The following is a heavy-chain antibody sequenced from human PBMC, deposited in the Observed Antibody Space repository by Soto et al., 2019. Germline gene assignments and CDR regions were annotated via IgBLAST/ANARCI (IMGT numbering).Heavy chain of an antibody. CDR3: ARKTARGYGDYFVY. J-gene: IGHJ4*02. D-gene: IGHD4-17*01. V-gene: IGHV3-30-3*01. Sequence: LRLSCTASGSTFSTYAMHWVRQAPGKGLEWVALISYDGGNKYYADSVKGRFTISRDDSKNALYLQMNSLRAEDTAVYYCARKTARGYGDYFVYWGQGTLVTVSS. CDR2: ISYDGGNK. CDR1: GSTFSTYA.